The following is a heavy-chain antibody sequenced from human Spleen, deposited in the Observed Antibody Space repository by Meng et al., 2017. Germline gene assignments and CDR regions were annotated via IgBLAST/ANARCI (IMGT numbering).Heavy chain of an antibody. CDR3: ARDYSSGWYFDL. Sequence: GSLRLSCTVSGGSISNYYWSWIRQPPGKGLEWIGYIYYSGSTNYNPSLRSRVTISVDTSKNQFSLKLSSVTAADTAVYYCARDYSSGWYFDLWGRGTLVTVSS. V-gene: IGHV4-59*01. J-gene: IGHJ2*01. CDR2: IYYSGST. D-gene: IGHD2-21*01. CDR1: GGSISNYY.